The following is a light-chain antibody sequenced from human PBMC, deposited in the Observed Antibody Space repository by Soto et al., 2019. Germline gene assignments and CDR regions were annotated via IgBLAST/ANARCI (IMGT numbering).Light chain of an antibody. J-gene: IGKJ4*01. CDR1: QGIASY. CDR2: GAS. V-gene: IGKV1-9*01. Sequence: LAQAPSSLSASVRDGGTIMYRASQGIASYLAWYHQKPGQAPNLLIYGASTLQSGVPSRFSGSGSGTDFTLTISSLEPEDFAAYYCQQLNSYPRTFGGGTKVDIK. CDR3: QQLNSYPRT.